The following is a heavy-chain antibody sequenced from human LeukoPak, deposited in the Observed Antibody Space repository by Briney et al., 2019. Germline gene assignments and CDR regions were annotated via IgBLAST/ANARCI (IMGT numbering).Heavy chain of an antibody. D-gene: IGHD2-15*01. V-gene: IGHV4-34*01. Sequence: GSLRLSCAASGFIFSSYWMSWIRQPPGKGLEWIGEINHSGSTNYNPALKSRVTISVDTSKNQFSLKLSSVTAADTAVYYCARGLLPDYWGQGTLVTVSS. CDR1: GFIFSSYW. CDR3: ARGLLPDY. J-gene: IGHJ4*02. CDR2: INHSGST.